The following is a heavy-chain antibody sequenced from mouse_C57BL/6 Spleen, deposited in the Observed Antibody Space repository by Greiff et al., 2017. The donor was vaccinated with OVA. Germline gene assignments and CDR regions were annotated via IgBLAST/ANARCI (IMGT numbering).Heavy chain of an antibody. D-gene: IGHD2-4*01. Sequence: VQLQQSGPELVKPGASVKISCKASGYAFSSSWMNWVKQRPGKGLEWIGRIYPGDGDTNYNGKFKGKATLTADKSSSTAYMQLSSLTSEDSAVYFCARKSTMITSYFDYWGQGTTLTVSS. CDR2: IYPGDGDT. J-gene: IGHJ2*01. CDR1: GYAFSSSW. V-gene: IGHV1-82*01. CDR3: ARKSTMITSYFDY.